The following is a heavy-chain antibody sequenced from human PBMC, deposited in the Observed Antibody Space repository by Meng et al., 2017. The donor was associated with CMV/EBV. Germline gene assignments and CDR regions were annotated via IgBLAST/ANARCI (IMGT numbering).Heavy chain of an antibody. CDR2: ISGSGGST. J-gene: IGHJ6*02. D-gene: IGHD3-3*01. Sequence: GGSLRLSCAASGFTFSSYAMSWFRQAPGKGLEWVSAISGSGGSTYYADSVKGRFTISRDNSKNTLYLQMNSLRAEDTAVYYCAKVLWSGYDYGMDVWGQGTTVTVSS. CDR1: GFTFSSYA. V-gene: IGHV3-23*01. CDR3: AKVLWSGYDYGMDV.